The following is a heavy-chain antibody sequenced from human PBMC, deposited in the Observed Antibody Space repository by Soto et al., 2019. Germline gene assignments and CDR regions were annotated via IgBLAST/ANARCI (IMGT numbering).Heavy chain of an antibody. D-gene: IGHD1-26*01. Sequence: ASVKVSCKASGYTFTGYYMHWVRQAPGQGLEWMGWINPNSGGTNYAQKFQGRVTMTRDTSISTAYMELSRLRSDDTAVYYCAGGVLSGSYYNWFDPWGQGTPVTVSS. V-gene: IGHV1-2*02. J-gene: IGHJ5*02. CDR2: INPNSGGT. CDR1: GYTFTGYY. CDR3: AGGVLSGSYYNWFDP.